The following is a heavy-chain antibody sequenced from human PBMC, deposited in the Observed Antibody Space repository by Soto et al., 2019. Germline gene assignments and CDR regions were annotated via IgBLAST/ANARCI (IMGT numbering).Heavy chain of an antibody. D-gene: IGHD6-19*01. CDR2: INQDGSEK. J-gene: IGHJ4*02. CDR3: ARDGVAAGLYLDN. V-gene: IGHV3-7*01. Sequence: GGSLRLSCAASGFVFRSYWMSWVRQAPGKGLEWVANINQDGSEKYYVDSVRGRFIISRDNAENSLYLQMNSLRAEGTALYYCARDGVAAGLYLDNWGQGTLVTVSS. CDR1: GFVFRSYW.